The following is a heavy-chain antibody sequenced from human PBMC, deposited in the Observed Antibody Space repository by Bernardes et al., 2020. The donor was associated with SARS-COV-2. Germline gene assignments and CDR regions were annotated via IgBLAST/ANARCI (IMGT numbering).Heavy chain of an antibody. J-gene: IGHJ4*02. CDR2: IYYSGST. Sequence: SNTLQVRCTFSGGCIRSYYWSWMQKRPGKGLEWIEYIYYSGSTNYNPSLKSRVTISVDTSKNQFSLKLSSVTAADTAVYDCARAAKSLIGGFIAVAGPCDDWGQGILVTVSS. D-gene: IGHD6-19*01. V-gene: IGHV4-59*07. CDR3: ARAAKSLIGGFIAVAGPCDD. CDR1: GGCIRSYY.